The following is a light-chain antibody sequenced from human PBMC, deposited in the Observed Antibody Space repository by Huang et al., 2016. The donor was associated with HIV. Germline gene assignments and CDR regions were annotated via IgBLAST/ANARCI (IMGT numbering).Light chain of an antibody. CDR3: QQYDNLFFT. CDR1: HAIGNS. Sequence: DIQMTQSPSSLSASVGDRVTITCQASHAIGNSLNWYQQKPGKDPKLLIYDASNLETGVPSRFIGSGSGTDFTFTINNLQPEDIASYYCQQYDNLFFTFGGGTRVEIK. J-gene: IGKJ4*01. CDR2: DAS. V-gene: IGKV1-33*01.